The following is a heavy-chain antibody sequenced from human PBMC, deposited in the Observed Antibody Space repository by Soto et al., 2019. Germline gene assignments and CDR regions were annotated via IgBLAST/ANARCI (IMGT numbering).Heavy chain of an antibody. CDR1: GGTFSSYA. CDR3: GRDVGLYCTKGLCHWFDP. D-gene: IGHD2-8*01. V-gene: IGHV1-69*01. Sequence: QVQLVQSGAEVKKPGSSVKVSCKASGGTFSSYAISWVRQAPGQGLEWMGGIIPIFGTANYARKFQGRVTITAEESTGTGYMEMGRLGSEETAVFYWGRDVGLYCTKGLCHWFDPWGQGTLVTVSS. CDR2: IIPIFGTA. J-gene: IGHJ5*02.